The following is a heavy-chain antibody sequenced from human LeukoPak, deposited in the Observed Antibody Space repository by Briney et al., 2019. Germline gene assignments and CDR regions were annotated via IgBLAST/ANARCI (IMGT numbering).Heavy chain of an antibody. CDR2: IYYSGTT. Sequence: PSETLSLTCTVSGGSIISDYWGWLRQPPGKGLEWIGYIYYSGTTNYNPSLKSRVTISVDTSKNQLSLKLSSVTAADTAVYYCARGGYDAFDIWGQGTVVTVSS. V-gene: IGHV4-59*01. CDR3: ARGGYDAFDI. J-gene: IGHJ3*02. CDR1: GGSIISDY. D-gene: IGHD3-22*01.